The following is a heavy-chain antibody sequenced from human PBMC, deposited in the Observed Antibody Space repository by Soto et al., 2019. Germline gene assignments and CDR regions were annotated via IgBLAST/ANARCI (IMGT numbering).Heavy chain of an antibody. CDR2: ISYDGSNK. CDR3: ARVKRAYYYYYGMDV. Sequence: LGGSLRLSCAASGFTFSSYAMHWVRQAPGKGLEWVAVISYDGSNKYYADSVKGRFTISRDNSKNTLYLQMNSLRAEDTAVYYCARVKRAYYYYYGMDVWGQGTTVTVSS. CDR1: GFTFSSYA. V-gene: IGHV3-30-3*01. J-gene: IGHJ6*02.